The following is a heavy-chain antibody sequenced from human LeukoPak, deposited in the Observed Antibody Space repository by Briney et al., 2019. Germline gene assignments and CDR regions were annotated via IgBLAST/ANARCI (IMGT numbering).Heavy chain of an antibody. V-gene: IGHV1-18*01. J-gene: IGHJ4*02. CDR1: GYTFTTYD. D-gene: IGHD3-10*01. CDR3: AKSSYGSGSYYPLDD. CDR2: ISPYNGKT. Sequence: WASVTVSCKASGYTFTTYDITWVRQAPGRGLEYMGWISPYNGKTNIAQRHQGRVTMTTDSSTTTAYMELRGLRSDDTAVYYCAKSSYGSGSYYPLDDWGQGTLVTVSS.